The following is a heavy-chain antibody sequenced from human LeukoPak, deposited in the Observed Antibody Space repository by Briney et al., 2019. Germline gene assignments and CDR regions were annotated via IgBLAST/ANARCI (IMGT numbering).Heavy chain of an antibody. J-gene: IGHJ6*03. CDR3: AKQPYNYYYLDV. D-gene: IGHD2-21*01. CDR2: IVGDSSKT. Sequence: GGSLRLSCAASGFTFSSYSLNWVRQAPGKGLEWVSTIVGDSSKTYYADSVKGRFTISRDNSNYMLFLHMNNLRAEDTAIYYCAKQPYNYYYLDVWGKGTTVTVSS. V-gene: IGHV3-23*01. CDR1: GFTFSSYS.